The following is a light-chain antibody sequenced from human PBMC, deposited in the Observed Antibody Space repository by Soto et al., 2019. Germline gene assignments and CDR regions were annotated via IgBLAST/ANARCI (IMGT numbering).Light chain of an antibody. V-gene: IGKV1-9*01. Sequence: IQLTQSPSSLSASVGDRVTITCRASQGISSFLAWYQQKPGKAPKLLIYGASTLQSGVPSRFSGSASGTDFTLTIGSMQPEDFATSYSQQLNSFPIPFGPGNKVHIK. CDR3: QQLNSFPIP. CDR2: GAS. CDR1: QGISSF. J-gene: IGKJ3*01.